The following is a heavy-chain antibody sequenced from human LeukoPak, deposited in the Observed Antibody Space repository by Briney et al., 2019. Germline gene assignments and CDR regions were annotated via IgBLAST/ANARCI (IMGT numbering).Heavy chain of an antibody. Sequence: GGSLRLSCAASGFTFSTYAMSWVRQAPGKWLEWVSAIRDSGGSTYYADSVKGRFTISRDNSKNTLYLQMNSLRAEDTAVYYCVKDTVKGSYSVFDYWGQGTLVTVSS. V-gene: IGHV3-23*01. D-gene: IGHD1-26*01. J-gene: IGHJ4*02. CDR2: IRDSGGST. CDR3: VKDTVKGSYSVFDY. CDR1: GFTFSTYA.